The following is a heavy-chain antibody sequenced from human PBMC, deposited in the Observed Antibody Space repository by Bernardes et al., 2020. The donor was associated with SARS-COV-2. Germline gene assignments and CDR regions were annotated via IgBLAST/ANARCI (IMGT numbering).Heavy chain of an antibody. V-gene: IGHV3-21*01. CDR3: ARDCFGSYGMDV. Sequence: GSLRLSCAASGFTFSSYTMNWVRQAPGKGLEWVSAIVGSTGHTYYADSMRGRFTISRDNAKNSLYLQLSSLRAEDTATYFCARDCFGSYGMDVWGQGTTVTVFS. CDR1: GFTFSSYT. J-gene: IGHJ6*02. CDR2: IVGSTGHT. D-gene: IGHD2-21*01.